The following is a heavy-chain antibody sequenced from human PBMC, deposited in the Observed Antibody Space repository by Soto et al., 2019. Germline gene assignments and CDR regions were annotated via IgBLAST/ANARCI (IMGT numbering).Heavy chain of an antibody. CDR1: GASISSGDYY. J-gene: IGHJ5*02. CDR2: IYYSGST. D-gene: IGHD3-9*01. Sequence: PSETLSLTCTVSGASISSGDYYWSWIRQPPGKGLEWIGYIYYSGSTYYNPSLKSRVTISVDMSKNQFSLKLSSVTAADTAVYYCARYKYYDILTGLQNNWFDTWGQGTLVTVSS. CDR3: ARYKYYDILTGLQNNWFDT. V-gene: IGHV4-30-4*01.